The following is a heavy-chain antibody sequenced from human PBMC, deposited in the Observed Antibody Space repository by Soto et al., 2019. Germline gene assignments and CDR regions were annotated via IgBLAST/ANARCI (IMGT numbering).Heavy chain of an antibody. CDR3: AKGTYRYYVYWDHAFYI. J-gene: IGHJ3*02. CDR2: ISGSGSRT. D-gene: IGHD3-10*02. Sequence: GGSLRLSCAASGFTFSSYAMSWVRQAPGKGLEWVSAISGSGSRTYYADSVKGRFTFSRDNSKKTLYLQMNSLRAEDTAVYFCAKGTYRYYVYWDHAFYIWGQGTMVTVSS. CDR1: GFTFSSYA. V-gene: IGHV3-23*01.